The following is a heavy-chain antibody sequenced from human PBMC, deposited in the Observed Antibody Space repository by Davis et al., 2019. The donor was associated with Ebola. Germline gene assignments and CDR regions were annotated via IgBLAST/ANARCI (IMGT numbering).Heavy chain of an antibody. CDR3: ARTKTRIRFLEWLLDWFDP. CDR2: ISAYNDNT. V-gene: IGHV1-18*01. Sequence: ASVKVSCKASGYTFTSYGISWVRQAPGQGLEWMGWISAYNDNTNYAQKLQGRVTMTTDTSTSTAYMELRSLRSDDTAVYYCARTKTRIRFLEWLLDWFDPWGQGTLVTVSS. CDR1: GYTFTSYG. D-gene: IGHD3-3*01. J-gene: IGHJ5*02.